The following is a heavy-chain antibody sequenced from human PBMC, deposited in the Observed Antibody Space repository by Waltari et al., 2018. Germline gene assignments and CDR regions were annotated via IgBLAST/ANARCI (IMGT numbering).Heavy chain of an antibody. CDR3: ATDIPFR. J-gene: IGHJ4*02. CDR2: ISWNSGSI. CDR1: GFTFDDYA. V-gene: IGHV3-9*01. Sequence: EVQLVESGGGLVQPGRSLRLSCAASGFTFDDYAMHWVRQAPGKGLEWVSGISWNSGSIGYADSVKGRFTISRDNAKNSLYLQMNSLRAEDTALYYCATDIPFRWGQGTLVTVSS.